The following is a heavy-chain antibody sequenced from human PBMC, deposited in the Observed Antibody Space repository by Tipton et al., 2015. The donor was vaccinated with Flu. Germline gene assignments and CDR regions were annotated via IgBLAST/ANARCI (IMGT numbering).Heavy chain of an antibody. V-gene: IGHV4-59*01. CDR3: ARAPRFQWLVLDY. CDR2: IFYSGST. J-gene: IGHJ4*02. CDR1: GGSISSYY. Sequence: TLSLTCTVSGGSISSYYWSWIRQPPGKGLEWIGYIFYSGSTNYNPSLKSRVTISVDTSKNQFSLKLCSVTAADTAVYYRARAPRFQWLVLDYWGQGTLVTVSS. D-gene: IGHD6-19*01.